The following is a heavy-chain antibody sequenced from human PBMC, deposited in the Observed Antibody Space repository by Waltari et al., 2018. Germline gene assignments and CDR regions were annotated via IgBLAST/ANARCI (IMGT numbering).Heavy chain of an antibody. J-gene: IGHJ5*02. D-gene: IGHD3-3*01. CDR1: GGSFSGYY. CDR2: INHSGST. Sequence: AGLLKPSETLSLTCAVYGGSFSGYYWSWIRQPPGKGLEWIGEINHSGSTNYNPSLKSRVTISVDTSKNQFSLKLSSVTAADTAVYYCARVAPYYDFWSGWKRLSWFDPWGQGTLVTVSS. V-gene: IGHV4-34*01. CDR3: ARVAPYYDFWSGWKRLSWFDP.